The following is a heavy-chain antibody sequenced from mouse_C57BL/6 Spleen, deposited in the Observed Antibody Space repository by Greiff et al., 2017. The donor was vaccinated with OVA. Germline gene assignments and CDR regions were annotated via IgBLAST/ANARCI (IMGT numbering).Heavy chain of an antibody. CDR2: IYPRSGNT. CDR1: GYTFTSYW. Sequence: QVQLQQPGAELVRPGASVKLSCKASGYTFTSYWISWVKQRTGQGLEWIGEIYPRSGNTYYNEKFKGKATLTADKSSSTAYMQLRSLTSEDSAVYFGARRACGNCEGFFDCWGKGTTLTVSS. CDR3: ARRACGNCEGFFDC. J-gene: IGHJ2*01. V-gene: IGHV1-81*01. D-gene: IGHD2-1*01.